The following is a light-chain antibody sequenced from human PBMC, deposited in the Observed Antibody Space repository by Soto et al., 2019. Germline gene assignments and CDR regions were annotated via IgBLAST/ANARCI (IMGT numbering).Light chain of an antibody. J-gene: IGLJ1*01. CDR2: EVT. CDR1: NSDVGAYNL. Sequence: QSALTQPASVSGSPGQSITISCTGINSDVGAYNLVSWYQQYPGKAPKLMIYEVTNRPSGVSNRFSGSKSGNTASLTISGLQADDEADYYCSSYTTSSTLGVFGTGTQLTVL. CDR3: SSYTTSSTLGV. V-gene: IGLV2-14*01.